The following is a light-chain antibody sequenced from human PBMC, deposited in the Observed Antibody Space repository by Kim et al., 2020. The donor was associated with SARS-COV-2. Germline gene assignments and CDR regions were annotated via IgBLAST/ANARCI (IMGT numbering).Light chain of an antibody. J-gene: IGKJ3*01. CDR3: QKYNSAPRT. V-gene: IGKV1-27*01. CDR1: QGISNY. Sequence: ASVGDRVTITCRESQGISNYLAWYQQKPGKVPKLLIYAASTLQSGVPSRFSGSGSGTDFTLTISSLQPEDVATYYCQKYNSAPRTFGPGTKVDIK. CDR2: AAS.